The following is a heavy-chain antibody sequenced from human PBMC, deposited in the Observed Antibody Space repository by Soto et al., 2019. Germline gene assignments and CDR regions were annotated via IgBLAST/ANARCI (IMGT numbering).Heavy chain of an antibody. J-gene: IGHJ6*02. Sequence: VWSLRLSCAASGFTFSSYGMHWVRQAPGKGLEWVAVIWYDGSNKYYADSVKGRFTISRDNSKNTLYLQMNSLRAEDTAVYYWSRDLLSYYTNGRQVSGPETTVTVTS. CDR3: SRDLLSYYTNGRQV. CDR2: IWYDGSNK. D-gene: IGHD2-15*01. V-gene: IGHV3-33*01. CDR1: GFTFSSYG.